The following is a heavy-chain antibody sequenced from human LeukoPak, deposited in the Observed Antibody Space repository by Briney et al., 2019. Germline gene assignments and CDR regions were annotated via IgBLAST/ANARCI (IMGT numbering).Heavy chain of an antibody. CDR2: IYYSGST. CDR1: GGSISSYY. J-gene: IGHJ3*02. CDR3: ARIGHLDAFDI. Sequence: SETLSLTCTVSGGSISSYYWSWIRQPPGKGLEWIGYIYYSGSTNYNPSLKSRVSISVDTSKSQFSLKLSSVTAADTAVYYCARIGHLDAFDIWGQGTMVTVSS. V-gene: IGHV4-59*12.